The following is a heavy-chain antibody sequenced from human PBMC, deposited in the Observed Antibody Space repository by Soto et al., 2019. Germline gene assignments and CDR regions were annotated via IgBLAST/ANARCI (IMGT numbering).Heavy chain of an antibody. CDR3: AREENFLLVPAAIPYRMDV. J-gene: IGHJ6*02. V-gene: IGHV1-18*01. CDR1: GYTFTSYG. Sequence: ASVKVSCKASGYTFTSYGITWVRQAPGQGLEWMGWISAYNGNTNYAQKLQGRVTMTTDTSTSTAYMELRSLISEDTAVYYCAREENFLLVPAAIPYRMDVWGQGSKVTVSS. D-gene: IGHD2-2*01. CDR2: ISAYNGNT.